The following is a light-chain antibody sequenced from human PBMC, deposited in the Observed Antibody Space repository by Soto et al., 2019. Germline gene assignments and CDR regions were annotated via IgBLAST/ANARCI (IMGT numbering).Light chain of an antibody. V-gene: IGKV3-20*01. CDR3: PQYGSSQWT. J-gene: IGKJ1*01. CDR1: QSIPSGY. CDR2: AVS. Sequence: EIVLTQSPGTLSLSPGERATLCCRASQSIPSGYLAWSQLKPGQAPRLIIVAVSTSATRIPDRVTGSGSRRDFLLTISRLGNTDCAVYYCPQYGSSQWTFGQGTKVDNK.